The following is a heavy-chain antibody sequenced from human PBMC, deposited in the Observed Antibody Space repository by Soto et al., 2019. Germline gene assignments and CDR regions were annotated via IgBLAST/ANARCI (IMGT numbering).Heavy chain of an antibody. J-gene: IGHJ6*02. CDR2: INPSGGST. CDR1: GYTFTSYY. Sequence: RASVKVSCKASGYTFTSYYMHWVRQAPGQGLEWMGIINPSGGSTSYAQKFQGRVTMTRDTSTSTVYMELSSLRSEDTAVYYCARERDCGGDCYWDQYYGMDVWGQGTTVTVSS. D-gene: IGHD2-21*02. V-gene: IGHV1-46*01. CDR3: ARERDCGGDCYWDQYYGMDV.